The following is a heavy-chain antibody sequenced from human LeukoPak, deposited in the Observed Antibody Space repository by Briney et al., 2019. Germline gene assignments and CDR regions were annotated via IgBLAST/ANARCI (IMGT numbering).Heavy chain of an antibody. CDR2: IYYSGST. D-gene: IGHD1-14*01. CDR3: ARSQGRIDYYYGMDV. Sequence: SETLSLTCTVSGGSISSYYWSWIRQPPGKGLEWIGYIYYSGSTNYNPSLKSRVTISVDTSKNQFSLKLSSVTAADTAVYYCARSQGRIDYYYGMDVWGQGTTVTVSS. V-gene: IGHV4-59*08. J-gene: IGHJ6*02. CDR1: GGSISSYY.